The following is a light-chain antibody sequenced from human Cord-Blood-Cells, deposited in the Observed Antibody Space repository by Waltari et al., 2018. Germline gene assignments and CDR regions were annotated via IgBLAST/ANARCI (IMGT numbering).Light chain of an antibody. CDR2: SNN. J-gene: IGLJ3*02. Sequence: QSVLTQPPSASGTPGPSVTTSCSGSSSTIGSNTVNWYQQLPGTAPKLLIYSNNQRPSGVPDRFSGSKSGTSASLAISGLQSEDEADYYCAAWDDSLNGPVFGGGTKLTVL. CDR3: AAWDDSLNGPV. V-gene: IGLV1-44*01. CDR1: SSTIGSNT.